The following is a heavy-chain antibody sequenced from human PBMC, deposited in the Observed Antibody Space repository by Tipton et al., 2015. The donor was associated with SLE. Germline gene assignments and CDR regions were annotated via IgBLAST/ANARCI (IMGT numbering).Heavy chain of an antibody. CDR2: IYVSGST. CDR3: ARSRGSSNFDPPGY. V-gene: IGHV4-61*02. Sequence: TLSLTCTVSGASMTSSSSYWTWIRQPAGKGLEWIGRIYVSGSTDYNPSLQSRVTISIDTSKNQFSLRLTSVTAADTAVYYCARSRGSSNFDPPGYWGQGTLATVSS. D-gene: IGHD3-16*01. J-gene: IGHJ4*02. CDR1: GASMTSSSSY.